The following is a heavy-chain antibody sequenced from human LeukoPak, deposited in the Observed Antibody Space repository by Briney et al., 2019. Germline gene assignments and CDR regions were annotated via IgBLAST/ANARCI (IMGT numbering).Heavy chain of an antibody. CDR3: AKEYDDWNLDFCDY. CDR1: GFTFSSYS. Sequence: GGSLRLSCAASGFTFSSYSMNWVRQAPGKGLEWVSSISSSSSYIYYADSVKGRFTISRDNAKNSLYLQMNSLRAEDTALYYCAKEYDDWNLDFCDYWGQGTLVTVSS. CDR2: ISSSSSYI. V-gene: IGHV3-21*01. D-gene: IGHD1-7*01. J-gene: IGHJ4*02.